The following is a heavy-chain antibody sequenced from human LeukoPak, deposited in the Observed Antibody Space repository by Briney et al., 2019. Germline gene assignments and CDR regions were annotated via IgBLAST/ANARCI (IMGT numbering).Heavy chain of an antibody. CDR3: ARIPHYVWGSYRRDAFDI. D-gene: IGHD3-16*02. CDR1: GGSFSGYY. V-gene: IGHV4-34*01. CDR2: INHSGST. J-gene: IGHJ3*02. Sequence: SETLSLTCAVSGGSFSGYYWSWIRQPPGKGLEWIGEINHSGSTNYNPSLKSRVTISVDTSKNQFSLRLSSVTAADTAVYYCARIPHYVWGSYRRDAFDIWGQGTMVTVSS.